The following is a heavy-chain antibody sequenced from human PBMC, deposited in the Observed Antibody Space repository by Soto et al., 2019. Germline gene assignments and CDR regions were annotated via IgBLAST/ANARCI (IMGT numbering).Heavy chain of an antibody. Sequence: ASVKVSCKASGYTFTSYDINWVRQATGQGLEWMGWMNPNSGNTGYAQKFQGRVTMTRNTSISTAYMELSSLRSEDTAVYYCARGGYYDFWSGPYAFDIWGQGTMVTV. V-gene: IGHV1-8*01. CDR1: GYTFTSYD. J-gene: IGHJ3*02. CDR2: MNPNSGNT. D-gene: IGHD3-3*01. CDR3: ARGGYYDFWSGPYAFDI.